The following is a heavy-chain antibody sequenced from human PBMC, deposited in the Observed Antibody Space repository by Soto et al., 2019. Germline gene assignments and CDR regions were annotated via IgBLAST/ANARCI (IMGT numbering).Heavy chain of an antibody. D-gene: IGHD6-19*01. J-gene: IGHJ3*02. CDR1: GFTVSSNY. Sequence: EVQLVETGGGLIQPGGSLRLSCAASGFTVSSNYMSWVRQAPGKGLEWVSVIYSGGSTYYADSVKGRFTISRDNSKNTLYLQMNSLRAEDTAVYYCASAGPYSSGWYGGDDAFDIWGQGTMVTVSS. V-gene: IGHV3-53*02. CDR3: ASAGPYSSGWYGGDDAFDI. CDR2: IYSGGST.